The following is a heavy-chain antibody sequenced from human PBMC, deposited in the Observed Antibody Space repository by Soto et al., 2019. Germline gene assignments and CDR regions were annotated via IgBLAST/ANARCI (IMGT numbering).Heavy chain of an antibody. CDR3: ARHGFYGFDI. Sequence: EVQLVQSGAEVKKPGESLRISCEGSGYPFPTYWITWVRQMPGKGLEWMGRIDPHDSYTTYGPSFQGHVSISIDKSIRTAYLQWSSLKASDTAIYYGARHGFYGFDIWGRGTMVTVSS. CDR2: IDPHDSYT. D-gene: IGHD2-2*03. J-gene: IGHJ3*02. V-gene: IGHV5-10-1*03. CDR1: GYPFPTYW.